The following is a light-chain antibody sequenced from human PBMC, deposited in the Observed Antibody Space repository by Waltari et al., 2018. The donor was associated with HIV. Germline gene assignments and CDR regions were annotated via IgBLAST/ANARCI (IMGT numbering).Light chain of an antibody. V-gene: IGLV2-14*01. Sequence: QSALTQPASVSGSPGQSITISSPGTSRDVGGYNYVSWYQQHPGKAPKLMIYEVSKRPSGVSNRFSGSKSSNTASLTISGLQAEDEADYYCSSYTSSSTRVFGGGTNLTVL. J-gene: IGLJ3*02. CDR2: EVS. CDR1: SRDVGGYNY. CDR3: SSYTSSSTRV.